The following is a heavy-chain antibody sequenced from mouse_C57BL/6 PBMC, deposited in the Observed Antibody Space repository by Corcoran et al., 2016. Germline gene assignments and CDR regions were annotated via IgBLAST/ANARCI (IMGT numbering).Heavy chain of an antibody. V-gene: IGHV9-3*01. D-gene: IGHD1-1*01. CDR1: GYTFTTYG. CDR2: INTYSGVP. Sequence: QIQLVQSGPELKKPGETVKISCKASGYTFTTYGMSWVKQAPGKGLKWMGWINTYSGVPTYADDFKGRFAFSLETSASTAYLQINNLKNEDTATYFWARRDYYGSSLFDYWGQGTTLTVSS. CDR3: ARRDYYGSSLFDY. J-gene: IGHJ2*01.